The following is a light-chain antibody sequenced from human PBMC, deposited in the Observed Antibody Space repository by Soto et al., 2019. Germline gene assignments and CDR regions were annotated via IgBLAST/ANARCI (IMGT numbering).Light chain of an antibody. V-gene: IGLV2-14*01. J-gene: IGLJ1*01. Sequence: QSVLTQPASVSGSPGQSVAISCTGTSSDVGAYNYISWYQQHPGKAPKLLLSEVSNRPSGVSDRFSGSKSGNTASLTISGLHAEDEADYHCSSLTTSFTYVFGTETKVTVL. CDR3: SSLTTSFTYV. CDR2: EVS. CDR1: SSDVGAYNY.